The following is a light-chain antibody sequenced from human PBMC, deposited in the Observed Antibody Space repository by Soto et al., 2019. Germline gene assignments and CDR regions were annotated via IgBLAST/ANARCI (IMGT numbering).Light chain of an antibody. V-gene: IGLV2-14*01. CDR2: EVS. CDR1: SSDVGGYNY. CDR3: SSYTSSNTWV. Sequence: QSALTQPASVSGSPGQSITISCTGTSSDVGGYNYVSWYQQLPGKAPKLMIYEVSNRPSGVSNRFSGSKSGNTASLTISGLQDEDEADYYCSSYTSSNTWVFGGGTKLTVL. J-gene: IGLJ3*02.